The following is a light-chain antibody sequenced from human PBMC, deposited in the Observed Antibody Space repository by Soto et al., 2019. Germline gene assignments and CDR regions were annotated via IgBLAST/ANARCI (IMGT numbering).Light chain of an antibody. Sequence: SVLTQSPATRSVSPGERATLSCRASQSVSSNLAWYQQKPGQAPRLLIYGASTRATGIPARFSGSGSGTEFTLTISSLQSEDFAVYHCQQYNNWPITFGQGTRLEIK. V-gene: IGKV3-15*01. CDR3: QQYNNWPIT. CDR1: QSVSSN. CDR2: GAS. J-gene: IGKJ5*01.